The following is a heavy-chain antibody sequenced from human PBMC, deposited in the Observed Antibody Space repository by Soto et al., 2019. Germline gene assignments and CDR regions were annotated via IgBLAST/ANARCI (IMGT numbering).Heavy chain of an antibody. CDR1: GFTFSSYG. Sequence: PGGSLRLSCAASGFTFSSYGMHWVRQAPGKGLEWVGFISYDGSNKYYAYSVKGRFTISIDNSNNTLYLQMNSLRAEDKAVYYCAKELSRSWSVEVTAYYHYGMDXWGQGTTVTVS. CDR2: ISYDGSNK. V-gene: IGHV3-30*18. J-gene: IGHJ6*02. CDR3: AKELSRSWSVEVTAYYHYGMDX. D-gene: IGHD6-13*01.